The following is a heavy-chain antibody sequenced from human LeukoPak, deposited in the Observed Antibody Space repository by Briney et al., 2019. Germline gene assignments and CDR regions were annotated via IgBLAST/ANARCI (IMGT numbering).Heavy chain of an antibody. J-gene: IGHJ4*02. CDR2: INHSGST. CDR3: ARGADYYGSGRVFDY. D-gene: IGHD3-10*01. CDR1: GGSFSGYY. Sequence: KASETLSLTCAVYGGSFSGYYWSWIRQPPGKGLEWIGEINHSGSTNYNPSLKSRVTISVDTSKNQFSLKLSSVTAADTAVYYCARGADYYGSGRVFDYWGQGTLVTVSS. V-gene: IGHV4-34*01.